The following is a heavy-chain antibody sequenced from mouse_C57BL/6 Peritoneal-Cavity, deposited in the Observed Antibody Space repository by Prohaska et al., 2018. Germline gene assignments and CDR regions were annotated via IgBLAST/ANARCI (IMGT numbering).Heavy chain of an antibody. J-gene: IGHJ2*01. CDR3: ARSGVLEDYFDY. CDR1: GYTFTDYY. V-gene: IGHV1-26*01. Sequence: EVQLQQSGPELVKPGASVKISCKASGYTFTDYYMNWVKQSHGKSLEWIGDINPNNGGTSYNQKCKGKATLTVDKSSSTAYMELRSLTSEDSAVYYCARSGVLEDYFDYWGQGTTLTVSS. D-gene: IGHD5-1*01. CDR2: INPNNGGT.